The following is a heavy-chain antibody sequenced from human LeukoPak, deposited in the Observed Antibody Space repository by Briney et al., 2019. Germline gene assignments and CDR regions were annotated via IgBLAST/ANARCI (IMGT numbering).Heavy chain of an antibody. D-gene: IGHD3-16*02. CDR3: ARDQPDYDYVWGSYRDTFDY. CDR1: GYTFTSYG. Sequence: ASVKVSCKASGYTFTSYGISWVRQAPGQGLEWMGWISAYNGNTNYAQKLQGRVTMTTDTSTSTAYMELRSLRSDDTAAYYCARDQPDYDYVWGSYRDTFDYWGQGTLVTVSS. V-gene: IGHV1-18*01. J-gene: IGHJ4*02. CDR2: ISAYNGNT.